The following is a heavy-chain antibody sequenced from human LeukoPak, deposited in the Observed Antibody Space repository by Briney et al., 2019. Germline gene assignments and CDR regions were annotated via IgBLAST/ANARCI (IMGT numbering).Heavy chain of an antibody. D-gene: IGHD3-22*01. J-gene: IGHJ4*02. V-gene: IGHV3-30*04. CDR1: GFTFSSYA. CDR3: ARGERDYYDSSGYSSYFDY. CDR2: ISYDGSNK. Sequence: GGSLGLSCAASGFTFSSYAMHWVRQAPGKGLEWVAVISYDGSNKYYADSVKGRFTISRDNSKNTLYLQMNSLRAEDTAVYYCARGERDYYDSSGYSSYFDYWGQGTLVTVSS.